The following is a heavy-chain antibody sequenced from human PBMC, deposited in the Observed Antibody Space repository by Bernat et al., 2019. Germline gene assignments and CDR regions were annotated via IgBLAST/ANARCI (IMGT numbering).Heavy chain of an antibody. CDR3: ARFGRPEGAFGLKQWLVIRPERGVDY. D-gene: IGHD6-19*01. J-gene: IGHJ4*02. CDR1: GFTFSSYA. Sequence: QVQLVESGGGVVQPGRSLRLSCAASGFTFSSYAMHWVRQAPGKGLEWVAVISYDGSNKYYADSVKGRFTISRDNSKNTLYLQMNSLRAEDTAVYYCARFGRPEGAFGLKQWLVIRPERGVDYWGQGTLVTVSS. V-gene: IGHV3-30-3*01. CDR2: ISYDGSNK.